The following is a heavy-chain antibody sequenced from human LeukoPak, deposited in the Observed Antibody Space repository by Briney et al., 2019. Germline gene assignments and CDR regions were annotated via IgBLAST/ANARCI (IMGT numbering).Heavy chain of an antibody. J-gene: IGHJ4*02. V-gene: IGHV3-48*04. Sequence: GGSLRLSCAASGFTFSSYSMNWVRQAPGKGLEWVSYISSSSNTIYYADSVKGRFTISRDNAKNSLYLQMNSLRAEDTAVYYCARETSDSSGYNFDYWGQGTLVTVSS. CDR3: ARETSDSSGYNFDY. CDR1: GFTFSSYS. CDR2: ISSSSNTI. D-gene: IGHD3-22*01.